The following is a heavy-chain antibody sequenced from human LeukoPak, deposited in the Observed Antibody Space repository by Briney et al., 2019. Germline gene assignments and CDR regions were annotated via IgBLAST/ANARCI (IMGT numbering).Heavy chain of an antibody. CDR3: ARTYYYGSGSYSRRPNWIDP. J-gene: IGHJ5*02. CDR2: IIPIFGTA. V-gene: IGHV1-69*13. Sequence: SVKVSCKASGGTFSSYAISWVRQAPGQGLEWMGGIIPIFGTANYAQKFQGRVTITADESTSTAYMELSSLRSEDTAVYYCARTYYYGSGSYSRRPNWIDPWGQGTLVTVSS. CDR1: GGTFSSYA. D-gene: IGHD3-10*01.